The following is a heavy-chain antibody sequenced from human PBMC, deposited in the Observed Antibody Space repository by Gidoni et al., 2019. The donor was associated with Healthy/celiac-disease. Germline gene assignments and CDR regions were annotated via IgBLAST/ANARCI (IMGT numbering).Heavy chain of an antibody. V-gene: IGHV4-39*01. CDR2: IYYSGST. Sequence: QLQLQESGPGLVKPSETLSLTCTVSGGSISSSSYYWGWIRQPPGKGLEWIGSIYYSGSTYYNPSLKSRVTISVDTSKNQFSLKLSSVTAADTAVYYCARHLRTEDFDPWGQGTLVTVSS. J-gene: IGHJ5*02. CDR3: ARHLRTEDFDP. CDR1: GGSISSSSYY.